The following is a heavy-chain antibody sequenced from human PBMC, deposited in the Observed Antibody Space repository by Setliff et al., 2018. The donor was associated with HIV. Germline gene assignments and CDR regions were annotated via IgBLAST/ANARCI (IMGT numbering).Heavy chain of an antibody. CDR2: IYLSGST. CDR3: AGARITIFGVIIIPVDFDY. CDR1: GYSISSGYY. V-gene: IGHV4-38-2*01. Sequence: TLSLTCAVSGYSISSGYYWGWIRQPPGKGLEWIGSIYLSGSTYYNPSLKSRVTITVDTSKNQFSLKLSSVAAADTAVYYCAGARITIFGVIIIPVDFDYWGQGTLVTVSS. J-gene: IGHJ4*02. D-gene: IGHD3-3*01.